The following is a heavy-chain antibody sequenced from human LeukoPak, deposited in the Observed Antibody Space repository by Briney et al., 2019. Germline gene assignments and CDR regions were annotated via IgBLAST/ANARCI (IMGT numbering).Heavy chain of an antibody. J-gene: IGHJ5*02. V-gene: IGHV4-34*01. Sequence: SETLSRTCAVYDGLFSDYYRSCIRQPPGMGLEWNGEVNHSGTTNYNPSLKSRVTISVVTSKSPFSLKLTSVTAADTAVYYCARVPDCSTTSCYTLGWLDPWGQGTLVTVSS. D-gene: IGHD2-2*02. CDR2: VNHSGTT. CDR1: DGLFSDYY. CDR3: ARVPDCSTTSCYTLGWLDP.